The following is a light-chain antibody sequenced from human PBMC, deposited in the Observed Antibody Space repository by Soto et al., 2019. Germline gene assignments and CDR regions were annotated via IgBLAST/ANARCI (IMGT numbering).Light chain of an antibody. CDR1: SSDVGSYNL. Sequence: LTQPASVSGSPGQSITISCTGTSSDVGSYNLVSWYQQHPGKAPKLMIYEGTKRPSGVSNRFSGSKSGNTASLTISGLQAGDEADYYCCSYAGSSTSYVFGTGTKVTVL. J-gene: IGLJ1*01. V-gene: IGLV2-23*01. CDR3: CSYAGSSTSYV. CDR2: EGT.